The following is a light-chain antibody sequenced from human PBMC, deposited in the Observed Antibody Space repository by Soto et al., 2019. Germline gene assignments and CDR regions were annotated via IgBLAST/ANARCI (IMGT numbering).Light chain of an antibody. CDR1: SSDVGGYNF. J-gene: IGLJ2*01. V-gene: IGLV2-8*01. CDR2: EVS. Sequence: QSALTQPPSASGSPGQSVTISCTGTSSDVGGYNFVSWYQQHPGKAPKLMIYEVSKRPSGVPDRFSGYKSGNTASLTVSGLQAEEEDYYCCSSYAGSNNLVFGGGTKLTVL. CDR3: SSYAGSNNLV.